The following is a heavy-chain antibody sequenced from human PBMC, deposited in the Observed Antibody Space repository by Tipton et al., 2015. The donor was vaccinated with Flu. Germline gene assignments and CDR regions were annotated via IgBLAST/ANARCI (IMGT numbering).Heavy chain of an antibody. Sequence: TLSLTCAVYVGSFSGYYWSWIRQSPGKGLEWIGEINHSGSANYNPSLNSRVTISVDTSKNQFSLKVFSVTAADTAVYYCARRDYSNYVSDPKSWFDPWGQGILVSVSS. D-gene: IGHD4-11*01. CDR2: INHSGSA. CDR1: VGSFSGYY. V-gene: IGHV4-34*01. J-gene: IGHJ5*02. CDR3: ARRDYSNYVSDPKSWFDP.